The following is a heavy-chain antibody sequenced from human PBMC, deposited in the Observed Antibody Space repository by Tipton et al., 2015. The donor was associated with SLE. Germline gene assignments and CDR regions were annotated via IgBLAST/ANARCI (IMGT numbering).Heavy chain of an antibody. V-gene: IGHV4-59*12. D-gene: IGHD6-19*01. CDR2: VYYSGST. J-gene: IGHJ1*01. Sequence: TLSLTCSVSGGSISNYYWSWIRQPPGKGLEWIGYVYYSGSTNYSPSLKSRVTISVDTPKNQLSLKLTSVTAADTAVYYCAIQVVPGSLFDSWGQGTQVTVSS. CDR3: AIQVVPGSLFDS. CDR1: GGSISNYY.